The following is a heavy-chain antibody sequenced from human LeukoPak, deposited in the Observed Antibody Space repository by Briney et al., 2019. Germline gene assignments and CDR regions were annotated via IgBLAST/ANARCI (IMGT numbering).Heavy chain of an antibody. V-gene: IGHV1-2*02. CDR1: GYTFTGYY. J-gene: IGHJ6*02. CDR3: ARGGSSSIWGYYYYYGMDV. Sequence: ASVTVSCKASGYTFTGYYMHWVRQAPGQGLEWMGWINPNSGGTNYSQKFQGRVTMTRDTSISTAYMELSRLRSDDTAVYYCARGGSSSIWGYYYYYGMDVWGQGTTVTVSS. D-gene: IGHD6-6*01. CDR2: INPNSGGT.